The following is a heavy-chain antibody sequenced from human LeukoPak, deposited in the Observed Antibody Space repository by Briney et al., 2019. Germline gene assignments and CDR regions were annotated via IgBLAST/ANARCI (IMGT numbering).Heavy chain of an antibody. V-gene: IGHV1-2*06. CDR2: INPNSGGT. D-gene: IGHD3-3*01. Sequence: ASVKVSCKASGYTFTGYYMHWVRQAPGQGLEWMGRINPNSGGTNYAQQFQGRVTMTRDTSISTACMELSRLRSDDPAVYYCATPTIFGVVVDAYWSQETLVTVSP. CDR1: GYTFTGYY. J-gene: IGHJ4*02. CDR3: ATPTIFGVVVDAY.